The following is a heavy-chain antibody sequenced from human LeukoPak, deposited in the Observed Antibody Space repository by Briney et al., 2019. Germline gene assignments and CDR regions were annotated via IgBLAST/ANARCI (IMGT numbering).Heavy chain of an antibody. CDR1: GFIFSSYG. CDR2: MWYDGSKN. V-gene: IGHV3-33*01. CDR3: ARNGGSGSWNYYGLDV. Sequence: GGSLRLSCAASGFIFSSYGMHWVRQAPGKGLEWVAVMWYDGSKNYYADSVKGRFTISRDNSKNTLYLQMKTLRAEDTAVYYCARNGGSGSWNYYGLDVWGQGTTVTVS. D-gene: IGHD3-10*01. J-gene: IGHJ6*02.